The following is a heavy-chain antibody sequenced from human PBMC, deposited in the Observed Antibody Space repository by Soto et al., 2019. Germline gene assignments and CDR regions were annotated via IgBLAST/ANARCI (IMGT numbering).Heavy chain of an antibody. Sequence: PGGSLRLSCAASGFTFSSYAMHWVRQAPGKGLEWVAVIWYDGSNQYYADSVKGRITISRDNSKNTLYLQMNSLRAGDTAVYYCAGGYSYSPGFYFDYWGQGALVTVSS. J-gene: IGHJ4*02. CDR1: GFTFSSYA. D-gene: IGHD5-18*01. CDR3: AGGYSYSPGFYFDY. V-gene: IGHV3-33*08. CDR2: IWYDGSNQ.